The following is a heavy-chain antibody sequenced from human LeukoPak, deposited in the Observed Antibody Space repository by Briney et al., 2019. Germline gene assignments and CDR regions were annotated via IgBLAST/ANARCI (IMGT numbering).Heavy chain of an antibody. CDR3: ALVVVPAAPMDV. V-gene: IGHV1-18*01. CDR2: ISAYNGNT. D-gene: IGHD2-2*01. J-gene: IGHJ6*03. CDR1: GFTFTSSA. Sequence: ASVKVSCKASGFTFTSSAVQWVRQARGQRLEWMGWISAYNGNTNYAQKLQGRVTMTTDTSTSTAYMELRSLRSDDTAVYYCALVVVPAAPMDVWGKGTTVTVSS.